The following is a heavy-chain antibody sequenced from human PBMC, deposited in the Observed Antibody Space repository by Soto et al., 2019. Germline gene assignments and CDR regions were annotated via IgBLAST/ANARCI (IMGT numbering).Heavy chain of an antibody. Sequence: PSETLSLTCTVSGGSISSSSYYWGWIRQPPGKGLEWIGSIYYSGSTYYNPSLKSRVTISVDTSKNQFSLKLSSVTAADTAVYYCARQDIVVVPAAIRLNWFDPWGQGTRVTVSS. J-gene: IGHJ5*02. V-gene: IGHV4-39*01. CDR3: ARQDIVVVPAAIRLNWFDP. CDR1: GGSISSSSYY. D-gene: IGHD2-2*02. CDR2: IYYSGST.